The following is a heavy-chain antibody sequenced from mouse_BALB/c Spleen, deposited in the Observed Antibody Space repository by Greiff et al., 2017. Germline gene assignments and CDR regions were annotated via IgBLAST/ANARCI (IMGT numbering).Heavy chain of an antibody. V-gene: IGHV14-3*02. J-gene: IGHJ2*01. CDR2: IDPANGNT. D-gene: IGHD1-1*01. Sequence: EVMLVESGAELVKPGASVKLSCTASGFNIKDTYMHWVKQRPEQGLEWIGRIDPANGNTKYDPKFQGKATITADTSSNTAYLQLSSLTSEDTAVYYCARAQGGSGGDYFDYWGQGTTLTVSS. CDR3: ARAQGGSGGDYFDY. CDR1: GFNIKDTY.